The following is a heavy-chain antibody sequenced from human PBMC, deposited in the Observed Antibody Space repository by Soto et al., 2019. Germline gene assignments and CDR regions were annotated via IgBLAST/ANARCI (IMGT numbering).Heavy chain of an antibody. J-gene: IGHJ4*02. CDR3: AKDSRYYDFWSGSPLR. CDR1: GFTFSSYG. CDR2: ISYDGSNK. D-gene: IGHD3-3*01. V-gene: IGHV3-30*18. Sequence: GGSLRLSCAASGFTFSSYGMHWVRQAPGKGLEWVAVISYDGSNKYYADSVKGRFTISRDNSKNTLYLQMNSLRAEDTAVYYCAKDSRYYDFWSGSPLRWGQGTLVTVSS.